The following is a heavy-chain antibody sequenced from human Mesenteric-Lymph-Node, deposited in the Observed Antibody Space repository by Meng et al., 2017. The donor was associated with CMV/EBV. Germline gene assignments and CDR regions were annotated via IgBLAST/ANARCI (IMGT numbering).Heavy chain of an antibody. D-gene: IGHD3-9*01. CDR2: INHSGST. CDR1: GGSFSGYY. Sequence: QVQVQQWGAGLLKPSETLSVTCAVYGGSFSGYYWNWIRQSPEKGLEWIGEINHSGSTTYNPSFTSRIIISVDTSTNQISLNMSSVTAADTAVYYCARGSSYDILTGYFDYWGQGALVTVSS. CDR3: ARGSSYDILTGYFDY. J-gene: IGHJ4*02. V-gene: IGHV4-34*01.